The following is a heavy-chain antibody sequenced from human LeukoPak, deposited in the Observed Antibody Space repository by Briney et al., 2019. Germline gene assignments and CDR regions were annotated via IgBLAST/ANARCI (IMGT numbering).Heavy chain of an antibody. CDR2: IYTSGST. CDR1: GGSISSYY. D-gene: IGHD6-6*01. J-gene: IGHJ6*03. CDR3: ARDRTLHSSSYYYYYYMDV. V-gene: IGHV4-4*07. Sequence: SETLSLTCTVSGGSISSYYWSWIRQPAGKGLEWIGRIYTSGSTNYNPSLKSRVTTSVDKSKNQFSLKLSSVTAADTAVYYCARDRTLHSSSYYYYYYMDVWGKGTTVTVSS.